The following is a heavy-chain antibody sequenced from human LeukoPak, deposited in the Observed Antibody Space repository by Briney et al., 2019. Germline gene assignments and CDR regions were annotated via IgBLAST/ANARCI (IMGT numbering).Heavy chain of an antibody. D-gene: IGHD3-10*01. CDR3: AKDRSFYYGSGSQTPFDY. J-gene: IGHJ4*02. V-gene: IGHV3-23*01. CDR2: ISGSGGST. Sequence: QPGGSLRLSCAASGFTFSSYAMSWVRQAPGKGLEWVSAISGSGGSTSYADSVKGRFTISRDNSKNTLYLQMNSLRAEDTAVYYCAKDRSFYYGSGSQTPFDYWGQGTLVTVSS. CDR1: GFTFSSYA.